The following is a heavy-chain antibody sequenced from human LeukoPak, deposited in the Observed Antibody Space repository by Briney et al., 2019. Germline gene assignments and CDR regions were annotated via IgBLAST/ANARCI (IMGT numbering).Heavy chain of an antibody. Sequence: ASVKVSCKASGYTFTNYDINWVRQASGQGLEWMGWMNPNSGNTGSAQKFQGGVTMTSDTSISTAYMELSSLRSEDTAVYYCARGLRREQQLLRAFDYWGQGTPVTVSS. CDR3: ARGLRREQQLLRAFDY. D-gene: IGHD6-13*01. J-gene: IGHJ4*02. CDR2: MNPNSGNT. CDR1: GYTFTNYD. V-gene: IGHV1-8*01.